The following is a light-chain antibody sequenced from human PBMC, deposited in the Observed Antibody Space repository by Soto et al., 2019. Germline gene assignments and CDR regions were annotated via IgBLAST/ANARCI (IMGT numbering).Light chain of an antibody. V-gene: IGKV3-15*01. CDR3: QQYNNWPPAT. Sequence: EIVMTQSPATLSVSPGERATLSCRASQSVSSKLAWYQQKPGHAPRLLIYRASTRATDIPTRFSGSGSGTEFSLTISSLQSEDFGVYCCQQYNNWPPATFGQGTRVEIK. CDR2: RAS. J-gene: IGKJ1*01. CDR1: QSVSSK.